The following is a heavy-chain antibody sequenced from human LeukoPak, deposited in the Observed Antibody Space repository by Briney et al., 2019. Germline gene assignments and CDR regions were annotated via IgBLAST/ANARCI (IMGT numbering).Heavy chain of an antibody. J-gene: IGHJ4*02. CDR2: ISSTSNYI. CDR3: ARDLSGVTGYTYGRGIDY. Sequence: PGGSLRLSCAASGFTVSSNYMSWVRQAPGKGLEWVSSISSTSNYIYYADSVKGRFTISRDNAKKSLYLQMNSLRAEDTAVYYCARDLSGVTGYTYGRGIDYWGQGTLVTVSS. CDR1: GFTVSSNY. D-gene: IGHD5-18*01. V-gene: IGHV3-21*01.